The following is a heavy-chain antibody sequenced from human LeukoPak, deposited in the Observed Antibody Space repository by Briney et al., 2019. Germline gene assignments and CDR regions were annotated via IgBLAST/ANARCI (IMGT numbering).Heavy chain of an antibody. J-gene: IGHJ1*01. Sequence: PGRSLRLSCAASGFTFSSYGMHWVRQAPGKGLEWVAVISSNGNNKYYGYSVKGRFTISRDNSKNTLFLQMDSLRAEDTAVYYCTKGCLGGGNCFYFQHWGQGTLVSVSS. V-gene: IGHV3-30*18. CDR2: ISSNGNNK. CDR3: TKGCLGGGNCFYFQH. D-gene: IGHD2-15*01. CDR1: GFTFSSYG.